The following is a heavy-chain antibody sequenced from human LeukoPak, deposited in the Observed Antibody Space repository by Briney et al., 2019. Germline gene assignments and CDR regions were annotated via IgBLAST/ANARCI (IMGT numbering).Heavy chain of an antibody. CDR3: ARDSYRYYYDSSGFDY. D-gene: IGHD3-22*01. CDR2: IYYSGST. Sequence: SETLSLTCTVSGGSLSSYYWSWIRQPPGKGLEWIGYIYYSGSTNYNPSLKSRVTISVDTSKNQFSLKLSSVTAADTAVYYCARDSYRYYYDSSGFDYWGQGTLVTVSS. CDR1: GGSLSSYY. J-gene: IGHJ4*02. V-gene: IGHV4-59*01.